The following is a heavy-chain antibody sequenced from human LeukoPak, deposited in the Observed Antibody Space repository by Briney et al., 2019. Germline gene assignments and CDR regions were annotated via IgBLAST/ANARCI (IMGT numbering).Heavy chain of an antibody. V-gene: IGHV3-7*01. CDR1: GFTFSSYW. D-gene: IGHD5-18*01. J-gene: IGHJ4*02. CDR3: ARALSGVTGYTYGRGIDY. CDR2: IKEDGGEK. Sequence: GGSLRLSCAASGFTFSSYWMSWVRQAPGKGLGWVANIKEDGGEKYYVDSVKGGFTISRENAKTSLYMQMNSLRAEDTAVYYCARALSGVTGYTYGRGIDYWGQGTLVTVSS.